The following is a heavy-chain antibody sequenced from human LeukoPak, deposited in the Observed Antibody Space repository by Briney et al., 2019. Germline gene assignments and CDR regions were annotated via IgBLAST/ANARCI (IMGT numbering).Heavy chain of an antibody. CDR3: ARGVRITIFGVVSNNWFDP. J-gene: IGHJ5*02. CDR1: GGSISSDSFY. Sequence: SETVSLTCTVSGGSISSDSFYWRWIRQPAGKGLEWIGRIYTSGSTNYNPSLRSRVTISVDTSKNQFSLKLSSVTAADTAVYYCARGVRITIFGVVSNNWFDPWGQGTLVTVSS. CDR2: IYTSGST. V-gene: IGHV4-61*02. D-gene: IGHD3-3*01.